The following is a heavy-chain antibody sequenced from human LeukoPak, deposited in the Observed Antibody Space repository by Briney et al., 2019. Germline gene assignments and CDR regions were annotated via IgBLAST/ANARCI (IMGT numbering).Heavy chain of an antibody. CDR2: IKPDGSEK. J-gene: IGHJ3*02. CDR3: AREQVATMIVFDI. V-gene: IGHV3-7*01. CDR1: GFTFSVHW. D-gene: IGHD5-12*01. Sequence: GGSLRLSCAASGFTFSVHWMSWVRQAPGKGLEWVTNIKPDGSEKNYVDSVKGRFTISIDNAKNSLYLQMNSLRAEDTAVYYCAREQVATMIVFDIWGQGTMVTVSS.